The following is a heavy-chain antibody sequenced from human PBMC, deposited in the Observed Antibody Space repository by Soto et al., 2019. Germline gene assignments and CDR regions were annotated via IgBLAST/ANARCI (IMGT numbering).Heavy chain of an antibody. CDR3: AKDKLDVILGQGKFAVYGANCFDS. Sequence: GGSLRLYCAASGFTFDDYAMHWVRQAPGKGLEWVSLITGDGGSTYYADSVKGRFTISRDNSKNTLYLQMNSPRTEDTALDYCAKDKLDVILGQGKFAVYGANCFDSWGQGTLVTVSS. CDR1: GFTFDDYA. D-gene: IGHD3-10*02. CDR2: ITGDGGST. J-gene: IGHJ5*01. V-gene: IGHV3-43*02.